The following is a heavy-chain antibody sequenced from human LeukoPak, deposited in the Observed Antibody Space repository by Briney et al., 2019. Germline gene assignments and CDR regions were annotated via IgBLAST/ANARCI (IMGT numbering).Heavy chain of an antibody. J-gene: IGHJ4*02. CDR1: GFTFSSYA. CDR2: ISYDGSNK. D-gene: IGHD6-13*01. CDR3: ARHIAAAGTDY. V-gene: IGHV3-30*04. Sequence: PGGSLRLSCAASGFTFSSYAMHWVRQAPGKGLEWVAVISYDGSNKYYADSVKGRFTISRDNAKNSLYLQMNSLRAEDTAVYYCARHIAAAGTDYWGQGTLVTVSS.